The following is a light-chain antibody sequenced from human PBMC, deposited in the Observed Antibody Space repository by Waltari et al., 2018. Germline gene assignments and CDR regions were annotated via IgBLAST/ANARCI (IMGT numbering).Light chain of an antibody. J-gene: IGKJ5*01. CDR3: QQYNNWPPIT. V-gene: IGKV3-15*01. CDR2: GAS. CDR1: QSVSSN. Sequence: EIVMTQSPATLSVSPGERATLSCRASQSVSSNFAWYQQKPGQAPRLLIYGASTRATGIPARFSGSWSGTEFTLTISSLHSEDFAVDYCQQYNNWPPITFGQGTRLEIK.